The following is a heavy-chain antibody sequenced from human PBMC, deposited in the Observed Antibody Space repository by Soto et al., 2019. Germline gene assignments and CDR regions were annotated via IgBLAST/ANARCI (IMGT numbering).Heavy chain of an antibody. CDR2: ISSSSSTI. V-gene: IGHV3-48*01. Sequence: EVQLVESGGGLVQPGGSLRLSCAASGFTFSSYSMNWVRQAPGKGLEWVSYISSSSSTIYYADSVKGRFTISRDNAKNSLYLQMNSLRAEDTAVYYCARDVTTVTTEPAFDIWGQGTMVTVSS. CDR3: ARDVTTVTTEPAFDI. J-gene: IGHJ3*02. D-gene: IGHD4-17*01. CDR1: GFTFSSYS.